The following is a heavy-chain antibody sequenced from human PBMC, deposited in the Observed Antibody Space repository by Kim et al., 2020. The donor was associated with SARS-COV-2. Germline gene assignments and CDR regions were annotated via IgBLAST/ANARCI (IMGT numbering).Heavy chain of an antibody. D-gene: IGHD6-19*01. CDR3: ARDAEWLSVYFDY. V-gene: IGHV3-11*04. J-gene: IGHJ4*02. Sequence: YADSVKGRFTISRDNAKNSLYLQMNSLRAEDTAVYYCARDAEWLSVYFDYWGQGTLVTVSS.